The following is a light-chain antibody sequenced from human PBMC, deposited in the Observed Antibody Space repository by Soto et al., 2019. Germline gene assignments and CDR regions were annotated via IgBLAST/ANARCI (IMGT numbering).Light chain of an antibody. J-gene: IGLJ3*02. CDR3: TSYTISTSVV. Sequence: QSALTQPASVSGSPGQSITISCTGTSSDVGGYNYVFWYQQHPGKAPKLMIYEVSNRPSGVSNRFSASKSGNTASLTISGLQAEDEADYYCTSYTISTSVVFGGGTKLTVL. V-gene: IGLV2-14*01. CDR1: SSDVGGYNY. CDR2: EVS.